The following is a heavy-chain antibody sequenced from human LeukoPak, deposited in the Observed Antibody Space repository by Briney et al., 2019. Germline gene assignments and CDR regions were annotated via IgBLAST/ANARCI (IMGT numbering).Heavy chain of an antibody. V-gene: IGHV1-18*01. Sequence: ASVKVSCKASGYTFTSYGISWVRQAPGQGLEWMGWISAYNGNTNYAQKLQGRVTMTRDTSISTAYMELSRLRSDDTAVYYCARDSVATRLLYYYYMDVWGKGTTVTISS. CDR1: GYTFTSYG. CDR2: ISAYNGNT. CDR3: ARDSVATRLLYYYYMDV. D-gene: IGHD5-24*01. J-gene: IGHJ6*03.